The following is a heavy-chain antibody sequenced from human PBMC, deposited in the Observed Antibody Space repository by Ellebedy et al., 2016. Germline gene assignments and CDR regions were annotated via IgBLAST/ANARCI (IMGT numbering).Heavy chain of an antibody. V-gene: IGHV4-39*07. J-gene: IGHJ6*02. CDR1: GGSISSGGYY. D-gene: IGHD2-2*01. Sequence: SETLSLXCTVSGGSISSGGYYWSWIRQPPGKGLEWIGSIYYSGSTYYNPSLKSRVTISVDTSKNQFSLKLSSVTAADTAVYYCARVVPAAMVRRDYYYGMDVWGQGTTVTVSS. CDR2: IYYSGST. CDR3: ARVVPAAMVRRDYYYGMDV.